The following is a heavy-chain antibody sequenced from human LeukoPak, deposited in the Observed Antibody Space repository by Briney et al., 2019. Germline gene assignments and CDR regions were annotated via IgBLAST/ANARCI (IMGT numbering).Heavy chain of an antibody. Sequence: SETLSLTCTVSGGSISSYYWSWIRQPAGKGLEWIGRIYTSGSTNYNPSLKSRVTMSVDTSKNQFSLKLSSVTAADTAVYYCARGQVAAAGIHFDYWGQGTLVTVSS. D-gene: IGHD6-13*01. CDR1: GGSISSYY. CDR3: ARGQVAAAGIHFDY. V-gene: IGHV4-4*07. CDR2: IYTSGST. J-gene: IGHJ4*02.